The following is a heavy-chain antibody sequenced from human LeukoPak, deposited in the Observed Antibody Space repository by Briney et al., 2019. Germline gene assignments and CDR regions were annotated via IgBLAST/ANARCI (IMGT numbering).Heavy chain of an antibody. Sequence: ASVKVSCTASGGTFSSYAISWVRQAPGQGLEWMGGIIPIFGTANYAQKFQGRVTITADESTSTAYMELSSLRSEDTAVYYCARSWFGELSFPGVVEYYFDYWGQGTLVTVSS. V-gene: IGHV1-69*13. CDR3: ARSWFGELSFPGVVEYYFDY. CDR2: IIPIFGTA. D-gene: IGHD3-10*01. J-gene: IGHJ4*02. CDR1: GGTFSSYA.